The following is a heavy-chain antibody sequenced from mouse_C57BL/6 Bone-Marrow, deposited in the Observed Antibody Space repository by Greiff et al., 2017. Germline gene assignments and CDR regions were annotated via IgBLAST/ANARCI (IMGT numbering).Heavy chain of an antibody. CDR2: IYPRSGNT. V-gene: IGHV1-81*01. CDR3: ARGRWVLRGFDD. D-gene: IGHD2-3*01. CDR1: GYTFTSYG. J-gene: IGHJ2*01. Sequence: VQLQQPGAELARPGASVKLSCKASGYTFTSYGISWVKPRTGHGLAWIGEIYPRSGNTYYNEKFQGKATLTVDTSSRTADMELRSMTSEDYAVYYCARGRWVLRGFDDWGQGTTLTVSS.